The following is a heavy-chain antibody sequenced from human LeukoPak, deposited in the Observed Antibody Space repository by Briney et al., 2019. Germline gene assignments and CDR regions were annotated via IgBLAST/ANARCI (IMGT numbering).Heavy chain of an antibody. CDR2: IVSGGGRT. CDR1: GFTFNNYA. Sequence: GSLRLSCAASGFTFNNYAMSWVRQAPGKGLDWVSAIVSGGGRTYYADSVKGRFTISRDSSKDTLYLQMNSLRAEDTAVYYCAKGNLGYSSGWYLFGYFDYWGQGTLVTVSS. V-gene: IGHV3-23*01. D-gene: IGHD6-19*01. CDR3: AKGNLGYSSGWYLFGYFDY. J-gene: IGHJ4*02.